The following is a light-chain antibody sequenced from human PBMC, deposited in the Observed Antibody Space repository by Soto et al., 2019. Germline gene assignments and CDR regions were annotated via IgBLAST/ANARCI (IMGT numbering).Light chain of an antibody. CDR3: QQRCNRPPWT. CDR2: DAS. CDR1: QSVGKY. V-gene: IGKV3-11*01. Sequence: EIVMTQSPATLSLYPGERATLSCRASQSVGKYLVWYQQKPGQAPRLLIYDASNRATGIPARFSGSGSGTDFTLTISRLEAEDLAVYYCQQRCNRPPWTFGQGTKGEIK. J-gene: IGKJ1*01.